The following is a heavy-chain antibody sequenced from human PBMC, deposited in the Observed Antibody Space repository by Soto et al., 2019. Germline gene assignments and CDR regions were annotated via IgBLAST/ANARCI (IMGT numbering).Heavy chain of an antibody. CDR1: GFTFDDCS. V-gene: IGHV3-23*01. Sequence: GGSLRLSCAGSGFTFDDCSMGWVRQAPGKGLEWVSTINPTGTNPYYADFVKGRFTISRDNSRNTVYLQMNSLRPEDTAIYYCAKGGPSIKSSDYWGQGTLVTVSS. J-gene: IGHJ4*02. CDR3: AKGGPSIKSSDY. CDR2: INPTGTNP.